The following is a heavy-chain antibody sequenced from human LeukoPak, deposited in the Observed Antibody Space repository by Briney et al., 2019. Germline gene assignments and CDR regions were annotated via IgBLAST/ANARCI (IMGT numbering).Heavy chain of an antibody. CDR3: ARGPPDVVVPAAMVSYYYYMDV. Sequence: ASLTVSFKASGYTFTSYDINWVRQATGQGLEWMGWMYPNSGNTGYAQKFQGRVTITRNTSISTAYMELSSLRSEDTAVYYCARGPPDVVVPAAMVSYYYYMDVWGKGTTVTVSS. V-gene: IGHV1-8*03. CDR1: GYTFTSYD. D-gene: IGHD2-2*01. CDR2: MYPNSGNT. J-gene: IGHJ6*03.